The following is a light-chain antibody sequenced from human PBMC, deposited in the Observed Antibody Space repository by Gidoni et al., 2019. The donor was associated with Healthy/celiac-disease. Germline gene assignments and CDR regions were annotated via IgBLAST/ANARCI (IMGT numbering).Light chain of an antibody. J-gene: IGKJ3*01. CDR3: QQYYSTPQT. Sequence: DXXMTQSPDSLAVSLGERATINCKSSQRVLYSSNNKNYLAWYQQKPGQPPKLLIYWASTRESGVPDRFSGSGSGTDFTLTISSLQAEDVAVYYCQQYYSTPQTFGPGTKVDIK. CDR2: WAS. CDR1: QRVLYSSNNKNY. V-gene: IGKV4-1*01.